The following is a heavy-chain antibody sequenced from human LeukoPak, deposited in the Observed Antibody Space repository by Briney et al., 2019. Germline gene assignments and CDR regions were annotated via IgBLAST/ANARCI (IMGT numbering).Heavy chain of an antibody. CDR1: GFXFSSYS. J-gene: IGHJ4*02. CDR3: ARGYSSSSGVDY. Sequence: GGSLRLSCAASGFXFSSYSINWVRQAPGKGLEWVSSISSSSSYIYYADSVKGRFTISRDNAKNSLYLQMNSLRAEDTAVYYCARGYSSSSGVDYWGQGTLVTVSS. V-gene: IGHV3-21*01. D-gene: IGHD6-6*01. CDR2: ISSSSSYI.